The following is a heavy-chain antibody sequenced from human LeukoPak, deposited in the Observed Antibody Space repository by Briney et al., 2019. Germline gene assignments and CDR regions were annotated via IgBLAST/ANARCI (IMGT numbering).Heavy chain of an antibody. V-gene: IGHV1-58*02. J-gene: IGHJ4*02. Sequence: ASVNVSCKAAGYTFTSSAMQWVRPARGQRLEWIGWIVVGSGNTNYAQKFQERVTITRDMSTSTAYMELSSLRSEDTAVYYCAAVGVVVPRTTGLDYWGRGTLVTVSS. D-gene: IGHD3-22*01. CDR3: AAVGVVVPRTTGLDY. CDR2: IVVGSGNT. CDR1: GYTFTSSA.